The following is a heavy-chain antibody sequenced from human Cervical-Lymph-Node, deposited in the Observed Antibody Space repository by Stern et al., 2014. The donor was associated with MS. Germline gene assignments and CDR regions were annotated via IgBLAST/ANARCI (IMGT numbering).Heavy chain of an antibody. CDR3: AKGKFPTTRDEASQATRFDP. Sequence: VHLVESGGGVVQPGRSLRLSCAASGFTFSNYGMHWVRQAPGKGLEWVAVISSDGSNTYYADSVKGRFTISRDNSKNTLYLQMNSLRAEDTAVYYCAKGKFPTTRDEASQATRFDPWGQRTLVTVSS. J-gene: IGHJ5*02. V-gene: IGHV3-30*18. CDR1: GFTFSNYG. D-gene: IGHD4-17*01. CDR2: ISSDGSNT.